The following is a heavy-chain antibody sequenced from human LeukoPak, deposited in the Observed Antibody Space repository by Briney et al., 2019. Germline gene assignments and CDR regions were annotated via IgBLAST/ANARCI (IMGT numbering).Heavy chain of an antibody. Sequence: GGSLRLSCAASGFTFSSYAMSWVRQAPGKGLEWVSSISSSSSYIYYADSVKGRFTISRDNANNSLYLQMNSLRAEDTAVYFCTLVGSYDTLTGFRFPPYFYGMDVWGQGTTVTVSS. CDR3: TLVGSYDTLTGFRFPPYFYGMDV. CDR2: ISSSSSYI. J-gene: IGHJ6*02. V-gene: IGHV3-21*06. D-gene: IGHD3-9*01. CDR1: GFTFSSYA.